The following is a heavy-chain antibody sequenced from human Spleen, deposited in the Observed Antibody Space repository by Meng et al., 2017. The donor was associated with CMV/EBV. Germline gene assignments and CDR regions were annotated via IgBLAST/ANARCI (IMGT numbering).Heavy chain of an antibody. D-gene: IGHD2-2*01. V-gene: IGHV4-39*07. CDR1: GGSITSSSYY. CDR2: ISESGNS. Sequence: GSLRLSCTVSGGSITSSSYYWGWIRQPPGKGLEWIGSISESGNSYYNPSLKSRVTISRDTSKNQFSLKLRSVTAADTAVYYCASPPVVPVAIGTFDMWGQGTLVTVSS. CDR3: ASPPVVPVAIGTFDM. J-gene: IGHJ3*02.